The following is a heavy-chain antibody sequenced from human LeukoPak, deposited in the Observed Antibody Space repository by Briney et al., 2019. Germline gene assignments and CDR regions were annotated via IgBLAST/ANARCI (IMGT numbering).Heavy chain of an antibody. CDR1: GFTFSSYW. J-gene: IGHJ3*02. CDR2: IKQDGSEK. Sequence: GRSLRLSCAASGFTFSSYWMSWVRQAPGKGLEWVANIKQDGSEKYYVDSVKGRFTISRDNAKNSLYLQMNSLRAEDTAVYYCAREDYIDAFDIWGQGTMVTVSS. V-gene: IGHV3-7*04. D-gene: IGHD4-11*01. CDR3: AREDYIDAFDI.